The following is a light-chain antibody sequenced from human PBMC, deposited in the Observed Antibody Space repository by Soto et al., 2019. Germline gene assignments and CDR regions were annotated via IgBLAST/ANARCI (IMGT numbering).Light chain of an antibody. V-gene: IGKV1-5*01. CDR3: QQYNTYWT. J-gene: IGKJ1*01. CDR2: DVS. Sequence: DIQMTQSPSALSASVGDRVTITCRASQSVNSWLAWYQHKPGKAPNLLIYDVSVLENGGPSRFSGRGSGTEFTLTISSLQPDDFATYYCQQYNTYWTFGQGTKVDSK. CDR1: QSVNSW.